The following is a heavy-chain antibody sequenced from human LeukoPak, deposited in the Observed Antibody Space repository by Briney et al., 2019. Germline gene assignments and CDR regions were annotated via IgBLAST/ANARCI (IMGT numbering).Heavy chain of an antibody. J-gene: IGHJ5*02. CDR1: GFTLSNYA. CDR3: FALIRNTPFSLDP. Sequence: GGSLRLSCAASGFTLSNYAMSWVRQAPGKGLEWVSGISGSGGGTYYADSVKGRFTISRDNSKDTLYLQMSSLRAEDTAVYYCFALIRNTPFSLDPWGQGALVTVSS. D-gene: IGHD1-14*01. V-gene: IGHV3-23*01. CDR2: ISGSGGGT.